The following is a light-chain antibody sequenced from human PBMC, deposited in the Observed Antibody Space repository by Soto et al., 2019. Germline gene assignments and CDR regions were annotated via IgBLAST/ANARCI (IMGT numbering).Light chain of an antibody. Sequence: DIQMTQSPSSLSASVGDRVTITCRASQSISSYLNWYQQKPGKAPKLLIYAASSLQSGVPSRFSGSGSGTDFTLTTSSLKPKDFETYYCHQSYSTPWTLGQGPRGKSN. CDR1: QSISSY. CDR3: HQSYSTPWT. CDR2: AAS. V-gene: IGKV1-39*01. J-gene: IGKJ1*01.